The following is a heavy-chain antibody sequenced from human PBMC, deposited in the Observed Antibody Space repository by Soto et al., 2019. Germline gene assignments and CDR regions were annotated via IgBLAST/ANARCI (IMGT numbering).Heavy chain of an antibody. CDR2: ISYDGSNK. D-gene: IGHD3-10*01. CDR3: ARGWFLGSPAHANWFSP. CDR1: GFTFSSYA. Sequence: QVQLVESGGGVVQPGRSMRLSCAAPGFTFSSYAMHWVRQAPGKGLERVAVISYDGSNKYYADSVKGRFTISRDNYKNTLYLQRISRRAEDTAVYYCARGWFLGSPAHANWFSPCGKGTLFAVSS. V-gene: IGHV3-30-3*01. J-gene: IGHJ5*02.